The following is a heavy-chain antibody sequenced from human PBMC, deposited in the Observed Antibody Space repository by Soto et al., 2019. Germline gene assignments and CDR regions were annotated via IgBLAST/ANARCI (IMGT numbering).Heavy chain of an antibody. CDR2: ISYDGSNK. V-gene: IGHV3-30-3*01. J-gene: IGHJ6*02. Sequence: GGSLRLSCAASGFTFSSYAMHWVRQAPGKGLEWVAVISYDGSNKYYADSVKGRFTISRDNSKNTLYLQMNSLRAEDTAVYYCARDPFYYDSSGYSLFGMDVWGQGTTVTVSS. CDR1: GFTFSSYA. D-gene: IGHD3-22*01. CDR3: ARDPFYYDSSGYSLFGMDV.